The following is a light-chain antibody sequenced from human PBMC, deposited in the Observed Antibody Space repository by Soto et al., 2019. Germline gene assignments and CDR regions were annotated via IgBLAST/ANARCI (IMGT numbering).Light chain of an antibody. Sequence: IMLTQSPGTLSLSPGARATLFCRASQSVRSNFLAWYNQRPGQAPRLLIYGASNRATGIPDRFSGSGSGTDFTLTISRLEPEDFAVYYCQLYGTSLTFGGRTRVEI. V-gene: IGKV3-20*01. J-gene: IGKJ4*01. CDR3: QLYGTSLT. CDR1: QSVRSNF. CDR2: GAS.